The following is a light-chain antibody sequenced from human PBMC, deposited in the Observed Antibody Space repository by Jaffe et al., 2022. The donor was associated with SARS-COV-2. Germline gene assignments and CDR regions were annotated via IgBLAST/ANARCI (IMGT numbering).Light chain of an antibody. J-gene: IGLJ2*01. V-gene: IGLV1-44*01. CDR3: AAWDDSLNGVV. Sequence: QSVLTQPPSASETPGQRVTISCSGSNSNVGSNTVNWYQQLPGTAPKLLIYSNNQRPSGVPDRFSGSKSGTSASLGISGLQSEDEAYYYCAAWDDSLNGVVFGGGTKLTVL. CDR1: NSNVGSNT. CDR2: SNN.